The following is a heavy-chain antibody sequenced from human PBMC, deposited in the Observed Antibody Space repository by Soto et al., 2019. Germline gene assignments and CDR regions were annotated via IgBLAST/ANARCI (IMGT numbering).Heavy chain of an antibody. J-gene: IGHJ4*02. V-gene: IGHV1-18*04. CDR3: AREGAHSTGWYDYLDQ. CDR2: ISTYNGNT. Sequence: QVQLVQSGGEVKKPGASVNISCKATGYTFISYSITWVRQAPGQGLEWMGWISTYNGNTKYAQSLQGRVTLTRDTSTNTAFMEIRGLRSDDTSIYYCAREGAHSTGWYDYLDQWGTGTLVDVSS. CDR1: GYTFISYS. D-gene: IGHD6-13*01.